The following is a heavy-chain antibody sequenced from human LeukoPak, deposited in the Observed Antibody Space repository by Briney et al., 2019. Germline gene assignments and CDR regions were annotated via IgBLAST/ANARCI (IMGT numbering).Heavy chain of an antibody. CDR3: ARDLIYDSSGYYPL. J-gene: IGHJ4*02. V-gene: IGHV3-7*01. Sequence: GSLRLSCAASGFTFSSYWMSWVRQAPGKGLEWVANIKQDGSEKYYVDSVKGRFTISRDNAKDSLYLQMNSLRAEDTAVYYCARDLIYDSSGYYPLGGQGTLVTVSS. D-gene: IGHD3-22*01. CDR1: GFTFSSYW. CDR2: IKQDGSEK.